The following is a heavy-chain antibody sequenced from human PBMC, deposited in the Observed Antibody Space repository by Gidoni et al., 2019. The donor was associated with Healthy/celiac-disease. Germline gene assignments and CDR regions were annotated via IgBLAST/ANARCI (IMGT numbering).Heavy chain of an antibody. Sequence: QVQRVQSGAEVKKPGSSVKVSCKASGGTFSSYAISWVRQAPGQGLEWMGGIIPIFGTANYAQKFQGRVTITADESTSTAYMELSSLRSEDTAVYYCARDPLPVAGTNLSWVWGQGTLVTVSS. CDR1: GGTFSSYA. J-gene: IGHJ4*02. V-gene: IGHV1-69*01. CDR3: ARDPLPVAGTNLSWV. CDR2: IIPIFGTA. D-gene: IGHD6-19*01.